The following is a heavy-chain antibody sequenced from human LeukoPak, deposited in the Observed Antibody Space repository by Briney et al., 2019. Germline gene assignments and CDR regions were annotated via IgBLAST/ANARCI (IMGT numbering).Heavy chain of an antibody. J-gene: IGHJ4*02. V-gene: IGHV4-38-2*01. D-gene: IGHD5-18*01. CDR2: IYHSGST. CDR3: AGNVDTAMITFDY. Sequence: PSETLSLTCAVSGYSISRAYYWGWIRQPPGKGLEWIGSIYHSGSTYYNPSLKSRVTISVDTSKNQFSLKLGSVTAADTAMCYCAGNVDTAMITFDYWGQGTLVTVSS. CDR1: GYSISRAYY.